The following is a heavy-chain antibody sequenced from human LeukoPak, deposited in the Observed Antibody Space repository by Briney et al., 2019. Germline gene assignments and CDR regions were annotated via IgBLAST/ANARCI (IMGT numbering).Heavy chain of an antibody. Sequence: GGSLRLSCEASGFAFSFFAMSWLRQAPGKGLEWVSSISGSGDSTYYADSVKGRFTISRDNSKNTLFLQMNSLRADDTAVYYCAKVPYSGFYDSSGFYYYFDYWGQGTLVTVSS. CDR3: AKVPYSGFYDSSGFYYYFDY. J-gene: IGHJ4*02. CDR2: ISGSGDST. CDR1: GFAFSFFA. V-gene: IGHV3-23*01. D-gene: IGHD3-22*01.